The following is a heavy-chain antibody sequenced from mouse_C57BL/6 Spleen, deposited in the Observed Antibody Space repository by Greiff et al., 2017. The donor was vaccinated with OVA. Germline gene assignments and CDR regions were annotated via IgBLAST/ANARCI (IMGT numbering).Heavy chain of an antibody. J-gene: IGHJ4*01. Sequence: QVQLQQSGAELVRPGSSVKLSCKASGYTFTSYWMDWVKQRPGQGLEWIGNIYPSDSETHYNQKFKDKATLTVDKSSSTAYMQLSSLTSEDSAVYYCARCGAYSNYGGRYDYYAMDYWGQGTSVTVSS. V-gene: IGHV1-61*01. CDR3: ARCGAYSNYGGRYDYYAMDY. D-gene: IGHD2-5*01. CDR1: GYTFTSYW. CDR2: IYPSDSET.